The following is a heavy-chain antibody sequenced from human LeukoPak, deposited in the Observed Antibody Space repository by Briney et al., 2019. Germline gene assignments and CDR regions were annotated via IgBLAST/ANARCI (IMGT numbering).Heavy chain of an antibody. J-gene: IGHJ4*02. CDR1: GGSISSYY. V-gene: IGHV4-59*01. CDR3: ARVSGSYFSYYFDY. Sequence: PSETLSLTCTVSGGSISSYYGSWIRQPPGKGLEWIGYIYYSGSTNYNPSLKSRVTISVDTSKNQFSLKLSSVTAADTAVYYCARVSGSYFSYYFDYWGQGTLVTVSS. CDR2: IYYSGST. D-gene: IGHD1-26*01.